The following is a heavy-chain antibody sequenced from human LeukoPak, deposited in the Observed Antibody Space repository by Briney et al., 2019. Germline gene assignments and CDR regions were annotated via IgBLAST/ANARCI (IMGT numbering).Heavy chain of an antibody. J-gene: IGHJ2*01. CDR3: ARGRSGFGDYHNWYFDL. CDR1: GFTFSSYD. CDR2: IGTAGDT. Sequence: PGGSLRLSCAASGFTFSSYDMHWVRHATGKGLEWVSAIGTAGDTYYPGSVKGRFTISRENAKNSLYLQMNSLRAGDTAVYYCARGRSGFGDYHNWYFDLWGRGTLVTVSS. D-gene: IGHD3-10*01. V-gene: IGHV3-13*01.